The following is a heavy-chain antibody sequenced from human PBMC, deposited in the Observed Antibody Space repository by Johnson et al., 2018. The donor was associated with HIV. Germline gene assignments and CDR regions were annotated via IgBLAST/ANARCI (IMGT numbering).Heavy chain of an antibody. CDR2: INWNGGST. CDR3: ARVGEYCSSTSCSGAFDI. CDR1: RFTLDDYG. J-gene: IGHJ3*02. V-gene: IGHV3-20*04. D-gene: IGHD2-2*01. Sequence: VPPVESGGGVLRPGGSLRLSCAASRFTLDDYGMSWVRQAPGKGLEWVSGINWNGGSTGYADSVKGRFTISRDNAKNSLYLQMNSLRAEDTALYYCARVGEYCSSTSCSGAFDIWGQGTMVTVSS.